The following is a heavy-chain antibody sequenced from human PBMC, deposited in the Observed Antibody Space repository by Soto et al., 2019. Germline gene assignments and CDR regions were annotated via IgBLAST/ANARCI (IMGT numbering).Heavy chain of an antibody. CDR3: ARAMVRGVPTKYGMDV. D-gene: IGHD3-10*01. V-gene: IGHV1-2*04. Sequence: ASVKVSFKASGYTFTGYYMHWVRQAPGQGLEWMGWINPNSGGTNYAQKFQGWVTMTRDTSISTAYMELSRLRSDDTAVYYCARAMVRGVPTKYGMDVWGQGTTVTVSS. J-gene: IGHJ6*02. CDR2: INPNSGGT. CDR1: GYTFTGYY.